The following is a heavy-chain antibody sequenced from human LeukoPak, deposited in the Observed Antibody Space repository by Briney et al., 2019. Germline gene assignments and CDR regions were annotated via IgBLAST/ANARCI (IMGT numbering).Heavy chain of an antibody. D-gene: IGHD5-18*01. CDR1: GYTFTSYD. V-gene: IGHV1-8*01. CDR3: ARGRYSNAWHDM. CDR2: MNPNSGNT. J-gene: IGHJ4*02. Sequence: ASVKVSCKASGYTFTSYDINWVRQATGQGLEWMGWMNPNSGNTGYAQKFQGRVTMTRNTSIRTAYMELNSLRSEDTAVYYCARGRYSNAWHDMWGQGTQVTVSS.